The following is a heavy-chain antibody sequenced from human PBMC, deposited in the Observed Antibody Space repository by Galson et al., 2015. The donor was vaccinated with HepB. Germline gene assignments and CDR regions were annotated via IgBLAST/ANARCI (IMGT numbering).Heavy chain of an antibody. CDR1: GFTFTDAW. D-gene: IGHD3-10*01. J-gene: IGHJ4*02. CDR3: CSKHGVGTSYDWYYFDY. Sequence: SLRLSCAASGFTFTDAWMNWVRQAPGKGLEWVGRIKSKTDGETIDYAAPVKGRFTISRDDSKNTLYLQMNSLKTEDTAVYFCCSKHGVGTSYDWYYFDYWGQGTLVTVSS. CDR2: IKSKTDGETI. V-gene: IGHV3-15*07.